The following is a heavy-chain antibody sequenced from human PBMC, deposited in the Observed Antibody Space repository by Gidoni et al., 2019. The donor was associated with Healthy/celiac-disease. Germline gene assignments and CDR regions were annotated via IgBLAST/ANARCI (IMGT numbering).Heavy chain of an antibody. CDR1: GGSISSGGYY. CDR3: AGRRAAYGDYEYYFDY. D-gene: IGHD4-17*01. CDR2: IYYSGST. Sequence: QVQLQESGPGLVKPSQTLSLTCTVSGGSISSGGYYWGWLRQHPGKGLEWTGYIYYSGSTYYNPSLKSRVTISVDTSKNQFSLKLSSVTAADTAVYYCAGRRAAYGDYEYYFDYWGQGTLVTVSS. J-gene: IGHJ4*02. V-gene: IGHV4-31*03.